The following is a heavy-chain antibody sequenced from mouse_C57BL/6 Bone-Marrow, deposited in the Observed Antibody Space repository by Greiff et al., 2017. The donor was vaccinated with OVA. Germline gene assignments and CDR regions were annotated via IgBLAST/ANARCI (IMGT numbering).Heavy chain of an antibody. J-gene: IGHJ4*01. D-gene: IGHD1-1*01. CDR1: GFTIKDYY. CDR3: ARPLFITTVVNYAMDY. Sequence: VQLQQSGAELVKPGASVKLSCTASGFTIKDYYMHWVKQRTEQGLEWIGRIDPEDGETKYAPKFQGKATITADTSSNTAYLQLSSLTSEDTAVYYCARPLFITTVVNYAMDYWGQGTSVTVSS. V-gene: IGHV14-2*01. CDR2: IDPEDGET.